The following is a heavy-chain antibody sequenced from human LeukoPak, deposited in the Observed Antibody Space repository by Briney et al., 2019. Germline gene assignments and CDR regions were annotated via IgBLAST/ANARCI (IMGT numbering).Heavy chain of an antibody. Sequence: PSETLSLTCTVSGGSINNGGYYWSWIRQHPGKGLEWIGYIYYSGSSYYNPSLRSRVTISVDTSKNQFSLKLSSVTAADTAVYYCARALAVAGTQLHCDYWGQGTLVTVSS. CDR3: ARALAVAGTQLHCDY. D-gene: IGHD6-19*01. CDR2: IYYSGSS. J-gene: IGHJ4*02. CDR1: GGSINNGGYY. V-gene: IGHV4-31*03.